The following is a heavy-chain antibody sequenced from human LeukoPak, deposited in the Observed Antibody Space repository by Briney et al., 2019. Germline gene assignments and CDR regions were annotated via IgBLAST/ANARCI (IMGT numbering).Heavy chain of an antibody. J-gene: IGHJ4*02. D-gene: IGHD6-19*01. V-gene: IGHV3-30*18. CDR3: AKADSSGWYLNYFDY. Sequence: GGSLRLSCAASGFTFSSYGMHWVRQAPGKGLEWVAVISYDGSNKYYADSVKGRFTISRDNSKNTLYLQMNSLRAEDKAVYYCAKADSSGWYLNYFDYWGQGTLVTVSS. CDR1: GFTFSSYG. CDR2: ISYDGSNK.